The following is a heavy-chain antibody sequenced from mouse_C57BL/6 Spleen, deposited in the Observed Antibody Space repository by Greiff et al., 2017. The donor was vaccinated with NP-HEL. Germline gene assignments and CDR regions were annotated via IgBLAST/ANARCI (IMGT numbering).Heavy chain of an antibody. CDR3: ARERDQLLRYPAY. J-gene: IGHJ3*01. D-gene: IGHD1-1*01. V-gene: IGHV1-78*01. CDR1: GYTFTDHT. Sequence: VQLQQSDAELVKPGAPVKISCKVSGYTFTDHTIHWMKQRPEQGLEWIGYIYPRDGSTKYNEKFKGKATLTADKSSSTAYMQLNSLTSEDSAVYFCARERDQLLRYPAYWGQGTLVTVSA. CDR2: IYPRDGST.